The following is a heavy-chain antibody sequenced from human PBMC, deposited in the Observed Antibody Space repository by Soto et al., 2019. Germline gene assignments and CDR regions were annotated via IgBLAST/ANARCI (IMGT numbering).Heavy chain of an antibody. CDR1: GFTFDDYA. CDR3: AKDRGGTIRSSGMDV. V-gene: IGHV3-9*01. J-gene: IGHJ6*02. D-gene: IGHD2-15*01. CDR2: ISWNSGSI. Sequence: QPGGSLRLSCAASGFTFDDYAMHWVRQAPGKGLEWVSGISWNSGSIGYADSVKGRFTISRDNAKNSLYLQMNSLRAEDTALYYCAKDRGGTIRSSGMDVWGQGTTVTVSS.